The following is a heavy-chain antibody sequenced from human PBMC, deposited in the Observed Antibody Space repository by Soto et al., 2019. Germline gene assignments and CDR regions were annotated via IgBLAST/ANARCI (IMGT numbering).Heavy chain of an antibody. Sequence: GGSLRLSCAASGFTFSSYGMHWVRQAPGKGLEWVAVIWYDGSNKYYADSVKGRFTISRDNSKNTLYLQMNSLRAEDTAVYYCARDRYCSGGSCYLNWFDPWGQGT. V-gene: IGHV3-33*01. CDR1: GFTFSSYG. CDR2: IWYDGSNK. CDR3: ARDRYCSGGSCYLNWFDP. D-gene: IGHD2-15*01. J-gene: IGHJ5*02.